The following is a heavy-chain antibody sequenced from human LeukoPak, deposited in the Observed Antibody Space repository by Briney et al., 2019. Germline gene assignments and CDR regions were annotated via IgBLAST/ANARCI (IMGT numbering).Heavy chain of an antibody. CDR1: GYTFTGYY. Sequence: SVKVSCKASGYTFTGYYVHWVRQAPGQGLEWMGGIIPIFGTANYAQKFQGRVTITTDESTSTAYMELSSLRSEDTAVYYCARVNPSYSSSREYWYFDLWGRGTLVTVSS. D-gene: IGHD6-13*01. J-gene: IGHJ2*01. V-gene: IGHV1-69*05. CDR3: ARVNPSYSSSREYWYFDL. CDR2: IIPIFGTA.